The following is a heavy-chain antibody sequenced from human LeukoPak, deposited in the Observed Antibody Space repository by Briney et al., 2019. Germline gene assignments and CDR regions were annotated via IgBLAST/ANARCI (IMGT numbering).Heavy chain of an antibody. CDR1: GYTFTSYA. D-gene: IGHD2-21*02. Sequence: EASVKVSCKASGYTFTSYAMNWVRQAPGQGLEWMGWINTNTGNPTYAQRFTGRFVFSLDTTVSTASLQFTSLKAEATPVYYCAREGYCGGVCYPGSGWFEPWGQGALVIISS. J-gene: IGHJ5*02. CDR3: AREGYCGGVCYPGSGWFEP. CDR2: INTNTGNP. V-gene: IGHV7-4-1*02.